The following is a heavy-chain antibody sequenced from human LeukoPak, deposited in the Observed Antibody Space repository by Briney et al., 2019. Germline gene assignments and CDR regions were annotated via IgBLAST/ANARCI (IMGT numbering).Heavy chain of an antibody. CDR2: IYYNGST. Sequence: PSETLSLTCTVSGGSISTYYWTWIRQSPGKGLEWIGYIYYNGSTNYSPSLQSRVTISVDASKSQFSLKLTSVTAANTAVYYWARQSRGLAVAGLDYWGQGSRVTVSS. J-gene: IGHJ4*02. V-gene: IGHV4-59*08. CDR3: ARQSRGLAVAGLDY. D-gene: IGHD6-19*01. CDR1: GGSISTYY.